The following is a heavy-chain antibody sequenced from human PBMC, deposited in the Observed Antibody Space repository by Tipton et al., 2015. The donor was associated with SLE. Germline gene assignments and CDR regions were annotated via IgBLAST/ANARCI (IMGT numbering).Heavy chain of an antibody. CDR3: ARICDSRKTGAFDI. CDR2: ISYDEKNK. Sequence: SLRLSCAASGFTFSNYAIHWVRQAPGKGLEWVAFISYDEKNKYYADSVKGRFTIFRDNSKNTLYLQMNSLRAEDTAMYYCARICDSRKTGAFDIWGQGTMVTISS. J-gene: IGHJ3*02. V-gene: IGHV3-30*04. D-gene: IGHD3-22*01. CDR1: GFTFSNYA.